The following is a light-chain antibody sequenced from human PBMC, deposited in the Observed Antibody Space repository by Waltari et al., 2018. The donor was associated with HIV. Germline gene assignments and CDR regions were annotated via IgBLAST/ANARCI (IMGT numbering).Light chain of an antibody. V-gene: IGKV1-27*01. Sequence: DIQMTQSPTSLSASVGERVTITCRASQEIGNFLALYQHKPGEAPKLLIYSTSNLQSGVSDRFSGSGSGTQFSLTSTSLQADDAAIYYCQQFDTEPRTFGGGTKVEV. CDR1: QEIGNF. CDR2: STS. CDR3: QQFDTEPRT. J-gene: IGKJ2*02.